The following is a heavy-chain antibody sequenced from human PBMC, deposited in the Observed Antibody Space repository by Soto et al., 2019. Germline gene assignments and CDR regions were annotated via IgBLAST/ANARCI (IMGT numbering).Heavy chain of an antibody. Sequence: VQLVESGGGVVQPGRSLRLSCAASGFTFSDYAMHWVRQAPGKGLEWVAVVSHDGRNTHYADSVKGRFTIYRDSSKKTVPLEMTSMRAEDTAVYYCAKGGRQWLVTSDFNFWGQGALVTVSS. CDR3: AKGGRQWLVTSDFNF. J-gene: IGHJ4*02. V-gene: IGHV3-30*18. CDR1: GFTFSDYA. D-gene: IGHD6-19*01. CDR2: VSHDGRNT.